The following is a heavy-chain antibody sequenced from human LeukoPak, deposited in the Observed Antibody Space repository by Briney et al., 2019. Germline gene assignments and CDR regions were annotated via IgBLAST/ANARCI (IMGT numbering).Heavy chain of an antibody. D-gene: IGHD2-2*01. Sequence: SETLSLTCTVSGGSVTSDSNYWSWIRQPPGKGLEWIGYIYYSGSPNYNPSLKSRVSISVDTSKNQFSLKLSSVTAADTAVYYCARDLVVVPTVGYYYYYGMDVWGKGTTVTVSS. CDR3: ARDLVVVPTVGYYYYYGMDV. J-gene: IGHJ6*04. V-gene: IGHV4-61*01. CDR2: IYYSGSP. CDR1: GGSVTSDSNY.